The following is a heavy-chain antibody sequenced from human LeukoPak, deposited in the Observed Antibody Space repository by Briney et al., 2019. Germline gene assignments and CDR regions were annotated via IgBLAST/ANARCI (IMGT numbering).Heavy chain of an antibody. CDR3: ARAQYSSSYVDY. D-gene: IGHD6-6*01. V-gene: IGHV4-31*03. Sequence: SETLSLTCTVSGGSISSGGYYWSWIRQHPGKGLEWIGYIYYSGSTYYKPSLKSRVTISVDTSKNQFSLKLSSVTAADTAVYYCARAQYSSSYVDYWGQGTLVTVSS. J-gene: IGHJ4*02. CDR1: GGSISSGGYY. CDR2: IYYSGST.